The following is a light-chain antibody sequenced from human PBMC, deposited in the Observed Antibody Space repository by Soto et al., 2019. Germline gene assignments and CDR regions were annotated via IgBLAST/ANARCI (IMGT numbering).Light chain of an antibody. J-gene: IGKJ1*01. CDR1: ERHSSSY. CDR3: QQYGSSPWT. CDR2: ASA. Sequence: EIVLTQSPGTLSLSPGERATLSCRASERHSSSYLGWYQQKPGQAPRLLIYASASRATGIPDRFSGSGSGTDFTLTISRLEPEDFAVYYCQQYGSSPWTFGQGTKVDIK. V-gene: IGKV3-20*01.